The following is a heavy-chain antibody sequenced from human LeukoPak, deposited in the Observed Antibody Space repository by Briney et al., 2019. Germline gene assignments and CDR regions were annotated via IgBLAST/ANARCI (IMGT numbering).Heavy chain of an antibody. Sequence: GGSLRLSCAASGFTFSVYTIHWVRQAPGKGLEWVAVMSSDGSNKYYADSVKGRFTISRDDSRNTMYLQMNSLRAEDTAVYYCARALSSGWSHAFDIWGQGTMVTVSS. CDR3: ARALSSGWSHAFDI. D-gene: IGHD6-19*01. V-gene: IGHV3-30-3*01. CDR2: MSSDGSNK. J-gene: IGHJ3*02. CDR1: GFTFSVYT.